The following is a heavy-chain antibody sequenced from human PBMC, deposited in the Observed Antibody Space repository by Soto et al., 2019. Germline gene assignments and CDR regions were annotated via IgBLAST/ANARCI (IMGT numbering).Heavy chain of an antibody. CDR1: GFTFTSSA. J-gene: IGHJ6*02. CDR2: IVVGSGNT. V-gene: IGHV1-58*01. CDR3: AAETGYSSSWYSNYYYGMDV. D-gene: IGHD6-13*01. Sequence: ASVKLSCKASGFTFTSSAVQCVRQARGQRLEWIGWIVVGSGNTNYAQKFQERVTITRDMSTSTAYMELSSLRSEDTAVYYCAAETGYSSSWYSNYYYGMDVWGQGTTVTVS.